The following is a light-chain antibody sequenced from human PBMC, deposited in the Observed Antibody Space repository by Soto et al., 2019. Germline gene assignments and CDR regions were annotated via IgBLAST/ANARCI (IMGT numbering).Light chain of an antibody. Sequence: DIVMTQSPDSLAVSLGERATINCKSSQSILYSPSNKNALAWYAQKPGESPKLLISWASTRESGVPDRCSGSESGTDFTLTISSLQAEDVAVYYCQQFYTTPTFGGGTKVEL. V-gene: IGKV4-1*01. CDR1: QSILYSPSNKNA. J-gene: IGKJ4*01. CDR3: QQFYTTPT. CDR2: WAS.